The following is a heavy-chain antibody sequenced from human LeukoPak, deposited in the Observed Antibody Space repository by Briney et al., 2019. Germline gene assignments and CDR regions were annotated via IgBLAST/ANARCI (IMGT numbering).Heavy chain of an antibody. CDR1: GYTFTTYD. V-gene: IGHV1-8*01. D-gene: IGHD2-2*01. CDR2: MNPHSGNA. Sequence: ALVKVSCKASGYTFTTYDINWVRQAAGQGLEWMGWMNPHSGNAGYAQKFQGRVTMTRDTSISTAYMELSSLRSEDTAVYYCARIPHRVPHNWFDPWGQGTLVTVSS. J-gene: IGHJ5*02. CDR3: ARIPHRVPHNWFDP.